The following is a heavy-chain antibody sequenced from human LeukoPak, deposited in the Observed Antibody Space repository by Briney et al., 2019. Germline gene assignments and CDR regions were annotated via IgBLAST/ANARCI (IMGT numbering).Heavy chain of an antibody. CDR1: GFTVSNNY. Sequence: GGSLRLSCAASGFTVSNNYMSWVRQAPGKGLEWVSVIYSGGSTYYADSVKGRFTISRDNSKNTRYLQMNSLRAEDTAVYYCATMRGGYEGYFDYWGQGTLVTVSS. CDR2: IYSGGST. D-gene: IGHD3-16*01. V-gene: IGHV3-66*01. J-gene: IGHJ4*02. CDR3: ATMRGGYEGYFDY.